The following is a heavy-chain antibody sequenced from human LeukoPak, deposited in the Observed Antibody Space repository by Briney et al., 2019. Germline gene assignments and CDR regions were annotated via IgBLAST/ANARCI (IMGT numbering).Heavy chain of an antibody. D-gene: IGHD4-17*01. CDR2: LNAGGAT. CDR1: GASINTDY. V-gene: IGHV4-59*01. CDR3: PREIIDEAARWSYGFHY. J-gene: IGHJ4*01. Sequence: NPWETLSLTCTASGASINTDYWSWIRQPPGKGLEWIGYLNAGGATNYRPFLKSRITISLDTSKKQFYLQLSSVTAADTALYLCPREIIDEAARWSYGFHYRGHGILVTVS.